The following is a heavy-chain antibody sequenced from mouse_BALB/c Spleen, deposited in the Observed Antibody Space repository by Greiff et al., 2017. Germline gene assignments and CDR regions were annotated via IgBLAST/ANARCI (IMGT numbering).Heavy chain of an antibody. J-gene: IGHJ3*01. CDR1: GFNIKDTY. CDR3: ARGGNYDTLFAY. Sequence: VQLQQSGAELVKPGASVKLSCTASGFNIKDTYMHWVKQRPEQGLEWIGRIDPANGNTKYDPKFQGKATITADTSSNTAYLQLSSLTSEDTAVYYCARGGNYDTLFAYWGQGTLVTVSA. CDR2: IDPANGNT. D-gene: IGHD2-1*01. V-gene: IGHV14-3*02.